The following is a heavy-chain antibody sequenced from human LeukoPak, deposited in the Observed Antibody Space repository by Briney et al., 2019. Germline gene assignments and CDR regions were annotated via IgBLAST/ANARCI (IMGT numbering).Heavy chain of an antibody. CDR2: IYHSGST. Sequence: KTSETLSLTCTVSGYSISSGYYWGWIRQPPGKGLEWIGSIYHSGSTYYNPSLKSRVTISVDTSKNQFSLKLSSVTAADTAVYYCASHYDSTFDDAFDIWGQGTMVTVSS. CDR1: GYSISSGYY. CDR3: ASHYDSTFDDAFDI. D-gene: IGHD3-22*01. J-gene: IGHJ3*02. V-gene: IGHV4-38-2*02.